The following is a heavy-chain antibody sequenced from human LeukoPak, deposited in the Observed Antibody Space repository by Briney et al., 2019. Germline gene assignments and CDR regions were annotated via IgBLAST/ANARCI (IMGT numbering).Heavy chain of an antibody. Sequence: ASVKVSCKASGGTFSSYAISWVRQAPGQGLEWMGVIIPIFGTANYAQKFQGRVTITADESTSTAYMELSSLRSEDTAVYYCARDVGIAAAGTRGYFDYWGRGTLVTVSS. CDR1: GGTFSSYA. CDR3: ARDVGIAAAGTRGYFDY. D-gene: IGHD6-13*01. J-gene: IGHJ4*02. CDR2: IIPIFGTA. V-gene: IGHV1-69*13.